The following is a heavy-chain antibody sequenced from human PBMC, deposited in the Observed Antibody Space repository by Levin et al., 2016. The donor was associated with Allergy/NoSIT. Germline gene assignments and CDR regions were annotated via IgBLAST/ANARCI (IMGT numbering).Heavy chain of an antibody. V-gene: IGHV4-39*01. CDR3: ARPNSGIAAAGDNWFDP. CDR2: IYYSGST. D-gene: IGHD6-13*01. Sequence: PGKGLEWIGSIYYSGSTYYNPSLKSRVTISVDTSKNQFSLKLSSVTAADTAVYYCARPNSGIAAAGDNWFDPWGQGTLVTVSS. J-gene: IGHJ5*02.